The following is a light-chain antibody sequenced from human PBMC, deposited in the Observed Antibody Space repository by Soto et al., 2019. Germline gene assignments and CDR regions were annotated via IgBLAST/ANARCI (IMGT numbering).Light chain of an antibody. CDR1: QSVGRNY. Sequence: EIVLTQSPGTLTLSPGERATLSCRASQSVGRNYLAWYQQKPGQAPRLLIYGASSRATGIPDRFSGSGSGTDFTLTLSRLEPEDFAVYYCQQYASSPLTFGGGIKVEIK. CDR3: QQYASSPLT. V-gene: IGKV3-20*01. CDR2: GAS. J-gene: IGKJ4*01.